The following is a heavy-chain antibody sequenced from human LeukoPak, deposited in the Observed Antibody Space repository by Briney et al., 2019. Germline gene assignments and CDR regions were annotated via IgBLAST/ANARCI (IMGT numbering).Heavy chain of an antibody. CDR2: VTHGGQI. CDR1: GFIITSFG. V-gene: IGHV3-21*01. J-gene: IGHJ5*02. CDR3: ARDDRYGSGTLGKRFDP. Sequence: PGGSLRLSCVASGFIITSFGMNWVRQAPGKGLEWVSSVTHGGQIYYADSVKGRFTISRDNTKNSVYLQMDNLRDDDTAVYFCARDDRYGSGTLGKRFDPWGQGTLVSVSS. D-gene: IGHD3-10*01.